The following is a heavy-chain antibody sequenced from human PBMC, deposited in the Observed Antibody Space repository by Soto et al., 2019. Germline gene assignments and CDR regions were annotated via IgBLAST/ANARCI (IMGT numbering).Heavy chain of an antibody. CDR1: NGSMSPYY. CDR2: IYYAGSF. D-gene: IGHD3-22*01. CDR3: ARLGGYYQALDS. Sequence: SETLSLTCTVSNGSMSPYYWSGIRQSPGKGLEWIGYIYYAGSFTYNPSLKSRVTISLNTSKNEVSLRLTSVTAADTAVYYCARLGGYYQALDSWGQGTLVTVSS. V-gene: IGHV4-59*08. J-gene: IGHJ4*02.